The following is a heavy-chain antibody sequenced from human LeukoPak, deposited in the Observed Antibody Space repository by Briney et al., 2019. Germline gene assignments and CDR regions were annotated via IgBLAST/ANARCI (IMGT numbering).Heavy chain of an antibody. D-gene: IGHD1-26*01. CDR3: ARGEIVGATESLEYFQH. CDR1: GVSFSGYY. V-gene: IGHV4-34*01. CDR2: INHSGST. J-gene: IGHJ1*01. Sequence: PSETLSLTCAVYGVSFSGYYWSWIRQPPGKGLEWIGEINHSGSTNYNPSLKSRVAISVDTSKNQFSLKLSSVTAADTAVYYCARGEIVGATESLEYFQHWGQGTLVTVSS.